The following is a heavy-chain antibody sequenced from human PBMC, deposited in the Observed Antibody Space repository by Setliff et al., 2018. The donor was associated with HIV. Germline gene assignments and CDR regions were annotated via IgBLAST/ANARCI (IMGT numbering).Heavy chain of an antibody. J-gene: IGHJ2*01. CDR1: GGTFSNYA. Sequence: SVKVSCKASGGTFSNYAISWVRQAPGQGLEWMGGIIPIFGPTKYAQKFQGRVTITADESTSTADMELSSLRSEDTAVYYCARDYHYCDSGSYYSDWYFDLWGRGTLVTVSS. CDR2: IIPIFGPT. CDR3: ARDYHYCDSGSYYSDWYFDL. V-gene: IGHV1-69*13. D-gene: IGHD3-10*01.